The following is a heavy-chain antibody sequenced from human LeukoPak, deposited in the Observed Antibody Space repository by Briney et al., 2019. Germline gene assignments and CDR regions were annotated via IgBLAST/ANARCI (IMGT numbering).Heavy chain of an antibody. CDR1: DDSVSNTSAA. D-gene: IGHD3-16*02. CDR3: ARAASYDYVWGSYRFDY. Sequence: SQTLSLTCAISDDSVSNTSAAWNWIRQSPSRGLEWLGRTYYRSRWYNDYAVSVKSRITINPDTSKNQFSLQLNSVTPEDTAVYYCARAASYDYVWGSYRFDYWGQGTLVTVSS. V-gene: IGHV6-1*01. J-gene: IGHJ4*02. CDR2: TYYRSRWYN.